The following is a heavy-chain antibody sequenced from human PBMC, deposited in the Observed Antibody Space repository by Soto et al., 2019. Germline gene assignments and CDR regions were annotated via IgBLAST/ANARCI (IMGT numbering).Heavy chain of an antibody. V-gene: IGHV3-7*01. CDR3: ARERWRDTAMVDY. J-gene: IGHJ4*02. CDR2: IRQDGSEK. Sequence: GGSLSLSCAASGFTFSSYWMRWARQAPGKGPEWVANIRQDGSEKYYVDSVKGRFTISRDNAKNSLYLQMNSLRAEDTAVYYCARERWRDTAMVDYWGQGTLVTGSS. D-gene: IGHD5-18*01. CDR1: GFTFSSYW.